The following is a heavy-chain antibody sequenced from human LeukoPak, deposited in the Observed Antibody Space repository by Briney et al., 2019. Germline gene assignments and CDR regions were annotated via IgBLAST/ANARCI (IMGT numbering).Heavy chain of an antibody. D-gene: IGHD6-19*01. V-gene: IGHV4-59*02. CDR3: ARAGSGRSFDY. J-gene: IGHJ4*02. CDR2: VSHSGNT. CDR1: GGSVSTYY. Sequence: SETLSLTCTVSGGSVSTYYWSWIRQPPGKELEWIGYVSHSGNTNSNPSLKSRLTMSLDTSKNHFSLRLSSVNAADTAVYYCARAGSGRSFDYWGQGSLVTVSS.